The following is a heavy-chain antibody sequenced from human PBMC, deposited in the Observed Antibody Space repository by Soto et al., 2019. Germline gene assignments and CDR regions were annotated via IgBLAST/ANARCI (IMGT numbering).Heavy chain of an antibody. Sequence: QVQLQEAGPGLVKPSETLALTCIVSGDSVSKSAYYWGWVRQSPGKGLEWIGSVYYRWNTYFNPSLRSRLSMSVDASNNRMSLTLTSVTAADSGTYFCAKHPFNPLIRLDWEFDLWGRGTRVTVSS. CDR3: AKHPFNPLIRLDWEFDL. V-gene: IGHV4-39*01. D-gene: IGHD3-9*01. CDR2: VYYRWNT. CDR1: GDSVSKSAYY. J-gene: IGHJ2*01.